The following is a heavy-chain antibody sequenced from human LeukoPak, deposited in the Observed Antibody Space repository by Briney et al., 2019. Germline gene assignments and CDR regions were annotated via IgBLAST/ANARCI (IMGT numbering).Heavy chain of an antibody. V-gene: IGHV4-61*02. Sequence: SETLSLTCTVSGGSISSGSYYWSWIRQPAGKGLEWIGRIYTSGSTNYNPSLKSRVTISVDTSKNQFSLKLSSVTAADTAVYYCARDVRYNWNAVVLVGYFDLWGRGTLVTVSS. CDR1: GGSISSGSYY. D-gene: IGHD1-20*01. CDR2: IYTSGST. J-gene: IGHJ2*01. CDR3: ARDVRYNWNAVVLVGYFDL.